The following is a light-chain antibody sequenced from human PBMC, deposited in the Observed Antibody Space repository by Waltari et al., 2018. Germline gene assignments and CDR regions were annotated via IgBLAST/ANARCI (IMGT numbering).Light chain of an antibody. Sequence: YVLTQPHSVSVAPGQTARITCGGDNIENKNVHWYQQKPGQAHLLVVYDDSDRPSGIPERFSGSNSGNTATLIISRVEAGDEADYYCHVWDSITDHVVFAGGTKLTVL. V-gene: IGLV3-21*02. J-gene: IGLJ2*01. CDR2: DDS. CDR1: NIENKN. CDR3: HVWDSITDHVV.